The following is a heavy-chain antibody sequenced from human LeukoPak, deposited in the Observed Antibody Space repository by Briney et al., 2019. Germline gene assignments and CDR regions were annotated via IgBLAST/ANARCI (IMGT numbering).Heavy chain of an antibody. Sequence: GGSLRLSCAASGFTFSSYAMGWVRQAPGKGLEWVSAISGSGGSTYYADSVKGRFTISRDNSKNTLYLQMNSLRAEDTAVYYCAKPPAYDSSGYCSWCFDYWGQGTLVTVSS. CDR2: ISGSGGST. D-gene: IGHD3-22*01. CDR1: GFTFSSYA. CDR3: AKPPAYDSSGYCSWCFDY. V-gene: IGHV3-23*01. J-gene: IGHJ4*02.